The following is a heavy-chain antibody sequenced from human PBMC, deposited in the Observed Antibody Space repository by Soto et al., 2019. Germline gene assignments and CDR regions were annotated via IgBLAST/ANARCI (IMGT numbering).Heavy chain of an antibody. CDR3: ARGLPTVTTDWYFDL. J-gene: IGHJ2*01. CDR1: GGSISSYY. Sequence: QVQLQESGPGLVKPSETLSLTCTVSGGSISSYYWSWIRQPPGKGLEWIGYIYYSGSTNYNPSLKSRVTISVDTSKNQFSLKLSSVTAADTAVYYCARGLPTVTTDWYFDLWGRGTLVTVSS. CDR2: IYYSGST. V-gene: IGHV4-59*01. D-gene: IGHD4-17*01.